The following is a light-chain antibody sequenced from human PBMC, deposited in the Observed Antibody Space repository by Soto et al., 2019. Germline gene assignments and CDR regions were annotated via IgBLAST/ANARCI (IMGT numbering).Light chain of an antibody. J-gene: IGLJ3*02. CDR2: EVT. CDR3: CSHSSSITWM. Sequence: QSALTQPASVSGSPGQSITISCTGTSNDVGAYNYVSWYQHHPGKVPKLIIYEVTNRPSGVSNRFSGSKSGNTASLTISGLQAEDEADYYCCSHSSSITWMFGGGTKLTVL. V-gene: IGLV2-14*01. CDR1: SNDVGAYNY.